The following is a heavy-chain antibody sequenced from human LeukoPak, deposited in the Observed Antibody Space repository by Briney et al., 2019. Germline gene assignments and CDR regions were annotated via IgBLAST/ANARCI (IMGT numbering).Heavy chain of an antibody. Sequence: GGSLRLSCAASGFTFNSYEMNWVRQAPGKGLEWVSSISSSSSYIYYADSVKGRFTISRDNAKNSLYLQMNSLRAEDTAVYYCARFNWIAAAASYYYYMDVWGKGTTVTVSS. CDR1: GFTFNSYE. J-gene: IGHJ6*03. CDR2: ISSSSSYI. CDR3: ARFNWIAAAASYYYYMDV. V-gene: IGHV3-21*01. D-gene: IGHD6-13*01.